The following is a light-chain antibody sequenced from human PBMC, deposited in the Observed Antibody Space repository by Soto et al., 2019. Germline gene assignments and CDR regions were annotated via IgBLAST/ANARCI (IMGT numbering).Light chain of an antibody. CDR1: SSDVGVYNY. CDR2: DVI. Sequence: QSALTQPRSVSGSPGQSVTISCTGTSSDVGVYNYVSWYQQHPGKAPQLVIYDVIKRPSGVPDRFSDSKSGNTASLTISGLQAEDEADYYCCSYAGSSLWVFGGGTKVTVL. V-gene: IGLV2-11*01. CDR3: CSYAGSSLWV. J-gene: IGLJ3*02.